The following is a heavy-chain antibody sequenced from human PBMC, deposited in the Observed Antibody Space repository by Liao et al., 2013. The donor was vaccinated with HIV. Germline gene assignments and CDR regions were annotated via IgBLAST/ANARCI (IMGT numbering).Heavy chain of an antibody. D-gene: IGHD6-13*01. CDR3: ARDSSGYDAFDI. CDR1: GGSFSGYY. Sequence: QVQLQQWGAGLLKPSETLSLTCAVYGGSFSGYYWSWIRQPPGKGLEWIGEINHSGSTNYNPSLKSRVTISVDTSKNQFSLKLSSVTAADTAVYYCARDSSGYDAFDIWGQGTMVTVSS. J-gene: IGHJ3*02. CDR2: INHSGST. V-gene: IGHV4-34*01.